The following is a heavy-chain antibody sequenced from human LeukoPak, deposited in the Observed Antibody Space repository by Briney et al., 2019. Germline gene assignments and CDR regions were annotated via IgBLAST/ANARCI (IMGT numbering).Heavy chain of an antibody. CDR2: ISSSSSYI. CDR1: GFTFSSYS. D-gene: IGHD6-19*01. J-gene: IGHJ4*02. CDR3: TSRSGSGWDFDY. Sequence: KPGGSLRLSCAASGFTFSSYSMNWVRQAPGKGLEWVSSISSSSSYIYYADSVKGRFTISRDNAKNSLYLQMNSLRAEDTAVYYCTSRSGSGWDFDYWGQGTLVTVSS. V-gene: IGHV3-21*01.